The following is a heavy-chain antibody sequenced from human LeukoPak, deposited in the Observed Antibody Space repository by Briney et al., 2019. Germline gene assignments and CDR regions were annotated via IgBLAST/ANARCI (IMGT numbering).Heavy chain of an antibody. D-gene: IGHD6-19*01. CDR2: INHSGST. CDR1: GGSFSGYY. Sequence: SETLSLTCAVYGGSFSGYYWSWIRQPPGKGPEWIGEINHSGSTNYNPSLKSRVTISVDTSKNQFSLKLSSVTAADTAVYYCARVPYSGWFNYWGQGTLVTVSS. CDR3: ARVPYSGWFNY. V-gene: IGHV4-34*01. J-gene: IGHJ4*02.